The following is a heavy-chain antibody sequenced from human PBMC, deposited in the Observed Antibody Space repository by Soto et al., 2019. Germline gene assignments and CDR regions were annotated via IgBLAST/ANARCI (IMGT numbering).Heavy chain of an antibody. J-gene: IGHJ2*01. D-gene: IGHD5-18*01. V-gene: IGHV5-51*01. CDR1: GYSFTSYR. CDR3: FFFMIQRPPRSTLFPTRGSSDL. CDR2: IYPADSDT. Sequence: GESLKISCKGSGYSFTSYRIGWVRQMPGKGLEWVGIIYPADSDTRYSPSFQGQVTISVDKSISTAYLQWSSLKASDSAMYYFFFFMIQRPPRSTLFPTRGSSDL.